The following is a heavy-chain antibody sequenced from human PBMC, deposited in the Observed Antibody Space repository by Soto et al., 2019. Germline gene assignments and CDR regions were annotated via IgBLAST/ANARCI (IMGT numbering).Heavy chain of an antibody. CDR1: SDSIAGENW. J-gene: IGHJ4*02. CDR2: VFHTGGT. CDR3: ARVFSSGSGWMYYFDF. Sequence: QVQLQESGPGLVKPSETLSLTCTVSSDSIAGENWWSWVRQPPGLGLEWIGEVFHTGGTNYNPSLKSRVTMEVDKSKNQFSLKLISATAADTAVYYCARVFSSGSGWMYYFDFWGQGTLFSVSS. V-gene: IGHV4-4*02. D-gene: IGHD6-19*01.